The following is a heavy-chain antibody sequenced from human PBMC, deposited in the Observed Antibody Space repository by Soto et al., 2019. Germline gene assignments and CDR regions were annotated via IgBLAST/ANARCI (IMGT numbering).Heavy chain of an antibody. CDR3: ARDLRDYDYVWGSYPDYYYGMDV. CDR1: GYTFTSYG. D-gene: IGHD3-16*02. Sequence: GASVKVSCKASGYTFTSYGISWVRQAPGQGLEWMGWISAYNGNTNYAQKLQGRVTMTTDTSTSTAYMELRSLRSDDTAVYYCARDLRDYDYVWGSYPDYYYGMDVWGQGTKVTVSS. CDR2: ISAYNGNT. V-gene: IGHV1-18*01. J-gene: IGHJ6*02.